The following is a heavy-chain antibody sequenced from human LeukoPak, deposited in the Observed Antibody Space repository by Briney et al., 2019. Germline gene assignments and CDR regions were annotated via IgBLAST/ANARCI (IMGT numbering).Heavy chain of an antibody. CDR3: ARARATVTRISSFDI. CDR2: VSFDGTHD. CDR1: GFTFSSYA. Sequence: GGSLRLSCAASGFTFSSYAIRWVRQAPGKGLEWVAVVSFDGTHDFYADSVKGRFTISRDNSKNTLYLQMNSLRADDTAVYYCARARATVTRISSFDIWGQGTMVTVSS. D-gene: IGHD4-17*01. J-gene: IGHJ3*02. V-gene: IGHV3-30*04.